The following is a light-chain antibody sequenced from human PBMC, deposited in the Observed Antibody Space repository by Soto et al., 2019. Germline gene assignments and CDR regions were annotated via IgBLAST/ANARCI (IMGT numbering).Light chain of an antibody. CDR1: QDIDSW. Sequence: DIQMTQSPSSVSASVGDRVTIACXASQDIDSWLVWYQQRPGEAPKLLIYAANSLQSGVPSRFSGSGSGTDFTLTISYLQPEDFATYYCQQTDSFPYTFGLGTRLEI. CDR3: QQTDSFPYT. V-gene: IGKV1-12*01. CDR2: AAN. J-gene: IGKJ5*01.